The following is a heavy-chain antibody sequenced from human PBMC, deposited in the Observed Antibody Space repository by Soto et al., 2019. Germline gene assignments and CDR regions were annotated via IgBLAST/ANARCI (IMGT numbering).Heavy chain of an antibody. D-gene: IGHD1-7*01. CDR3: AKGNSWSPALVLDI. CDR1: GFTFRRYA. J-gene: IGHJ3*02. Sequence: RGSLRLSCAASGFTFRRYAMNWVRQAPGKGLEWVSAISGSAGSTYYADSVKGRFTISRDTSKNTLYLQMNSLRAEDTAVYYCAKGNSWSPALVLDIWGQGTMVTVSS. CDR2: ISGSAGST. V-gene: IGHV3-23*01.